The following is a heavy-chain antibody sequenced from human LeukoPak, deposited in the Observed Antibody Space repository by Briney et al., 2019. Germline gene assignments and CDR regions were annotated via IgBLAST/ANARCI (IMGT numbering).Heavy chain of an antibody. J-gene: IGHJ4*02. D-gene: IGHD6-13*01. CDR3: ARTANFAAGYYIDY. V-gene: IGHV3-21*01. CDR1: GLTCSSYT. Sequence: GGSLSLSCAASGLTCSSYTMNWVHQAPGMRLKMVSSISVSIRHKYYADSEKGRFTISRDNAKNSLYLQMNSLRAEHTAVYYCARTANFAAGYYIDYWGQGTLVTVSS. CDR2: ISVSIRHK.